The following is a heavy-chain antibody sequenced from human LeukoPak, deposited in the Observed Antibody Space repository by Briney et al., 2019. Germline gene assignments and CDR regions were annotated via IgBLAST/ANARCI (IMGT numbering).Heavy chain of an antibody. CDR2: ISDSGSA. V-gene: IGHV4-39*07. D-gene: IGHD3-3*01. CDR3: ARYHYDFWSGYYAFDI. Sequence: SETLSLTCAVSGDSITSSLYDWGWIRQSPGRGLEWIGSISDSGSAYYNPSLKSRVTISVDTSKNQFSLKLSSVTAADTAVYYCARYHYDFWSGYYAFDIWGQGTMVTVSS. CDR1: GDSITSSLYD. J-gene: IGHJ3*02.